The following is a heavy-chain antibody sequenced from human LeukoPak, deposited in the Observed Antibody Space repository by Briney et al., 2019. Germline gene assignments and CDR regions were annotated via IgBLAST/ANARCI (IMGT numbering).Heavy chain of an antibody. CDR2: ISYTGST. V-gene: IGHV4-59*08. J-gene: IGHJ5*02. CDR1: GVSISSYY. D-gene: IGHD1-7*01. CDR3: GRQTTTAFNWFDP. Sequence: SETLSLTCTVSGVSISSYYWSWIRQPPGKGLEWVGSISYTGSTNYNPSLKSRVTISVDRSKNQISLKLISVTAADTAVYYCGRQTTTAFNWFDPWGQGTLVTVSS.